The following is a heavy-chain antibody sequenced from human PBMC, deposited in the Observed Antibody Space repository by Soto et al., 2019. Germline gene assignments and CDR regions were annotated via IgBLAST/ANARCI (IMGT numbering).Heavy chain of an antibody. CDR2: ISAYNGNT. CDR3: PRVVTMVRGVINWFDP. Sequence: QVQLVQSGAEVKKPGASVKVSCKASGYTFTSYGISWVRQAPGQGLEWMGWISAYNGNTNYAQKLQGRVTMTTDTSTSTAYMELRSLRSDVTAVYYCPRVVTMVRGVINWFDPWGQGTLVTVSS. J-gene: IGHJ5*02. V-gene: IGHV1-18*01. CDR1: GYTFTSYG. D-gene: IGHD3-10*01.